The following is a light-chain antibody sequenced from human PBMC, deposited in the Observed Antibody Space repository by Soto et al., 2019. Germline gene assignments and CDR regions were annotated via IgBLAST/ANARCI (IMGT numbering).Light chain of an antibody. Sequence: QLVLTQSPSASASLGASVKLTCTLNSGHSSYAIAWHQQQPEKGPRYLMRLNSDGSHTKGDGIPDRFSGSSSGTERFLTISSLQSEDEADYYCQTWDTGIRVFGGGTNLTVL. CDR1: SGHSSYA. CDR2: LNSDGSH. J-gene: IGLJ2*01. V-gene: IGLV4-69*01. CDR3: QTWDTGIRV.